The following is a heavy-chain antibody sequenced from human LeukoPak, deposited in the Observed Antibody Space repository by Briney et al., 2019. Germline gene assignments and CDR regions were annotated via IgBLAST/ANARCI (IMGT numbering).Heavy chain of an antibody. CDR1: GGSISSGDYY. J-gene: IGHJ3*02. Sequence: PSETLSLTCTVSGGSISSGDYYWSWIRQPPGKGLEWIGYIYYSGSTYYNPSLKSRATISVDTSKNQFSLKLSSVTAADTAVYYCARDRVAAAGSDAFDIWGQGTMVTVSS. D-gene: IGHD6-13*01. V-gene: IGHV4-30-4*08. CDR3: ARDRVAAAGSDAFDI. CDR2: IYYSGST.